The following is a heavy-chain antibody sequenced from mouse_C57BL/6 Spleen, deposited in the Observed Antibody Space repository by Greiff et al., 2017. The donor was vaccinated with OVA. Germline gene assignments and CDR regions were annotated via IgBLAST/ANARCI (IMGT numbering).Heavy chain of an antibody. CDR3: ARHSPYGSSPFAY. CDR1: GFTFSDYG. CDR2: ISNLAYSI. D-gene: IGHD1-1*01. J-gene: IGHJ3*01. Sequence: EVKVVESGGGLVQPGGSLKLSCAASGFTFSDYGMAWVRQAPRKGPEWVAFISNLAYSIYYADTVTGRFTISRENAKNTLYLEMSSLRSEDTAMYYCARHSPYGSSPFAYWGQGTLVTVSA. V-gene: IGHV5-15*01.